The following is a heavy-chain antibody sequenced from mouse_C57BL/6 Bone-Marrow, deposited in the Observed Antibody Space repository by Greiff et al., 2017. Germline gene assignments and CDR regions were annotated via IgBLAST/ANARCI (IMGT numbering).Heavy chain of an antibody. CDR1: DSEVFPIAY. D-gene: IGHD2-3*01. V-gene: IGHV15-2*01. Sequence: QVQLKQSGSELRSPGSSVKLSCKDFDSEVFPIAYMSWVRQKPGHGFEWIGGILPSIGRTIYGEKFEDKATLDADTLSNTAYLELNSLTSEESAIYYCARGGGYWNWYFDVWGTGTTVTVSS. CDR3: ARGGGYWNWYFDV. J-gene: IGHJ1*03. CDR2: ILPSIGRT.